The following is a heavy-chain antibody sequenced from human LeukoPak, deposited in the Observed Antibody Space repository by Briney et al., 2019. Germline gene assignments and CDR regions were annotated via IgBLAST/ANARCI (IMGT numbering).Heavy chain of an antibody. CDR1: GFIFSSYW. J-gene: IGHJ4*02. D-gene: IGHD5-18*01. CDR3: ARDLSGVAGYTYGRGIDY. Sequence: PGGSLRLSCVAAGFIFSSYWMSWVRQTPGKGLEWVANIKKVGREKYYVDSVKGRFTISRDNAKTSLYLQMNSLRAEDTAVYYCARDLSGVAGYTYGRGIDYWGQGTLVTVSS. V-gene: IGHV3-7*01. CDR2: IKKVGREK.